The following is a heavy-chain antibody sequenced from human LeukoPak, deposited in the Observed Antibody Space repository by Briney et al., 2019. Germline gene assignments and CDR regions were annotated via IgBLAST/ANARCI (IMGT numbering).Heavy chain of an antibody. V-gene: IGHV4-4*07. CDR1: GGPINNYY. CDR2: IYTSGNT. D-gene: IGHD5-24*01. CDR3: ARGYGYQNFDY. Sequence: SETLSLTCTVSGGPINNYYWSWIRQPAGKGLEWIGRIYTSGNTNYNPSLKSRVTMSVDTSKNQFSVHLNSVTAADTAVYYCARGYGYQNFDYWGQGTLVTVSS. J-gene: IGHJ4*02.